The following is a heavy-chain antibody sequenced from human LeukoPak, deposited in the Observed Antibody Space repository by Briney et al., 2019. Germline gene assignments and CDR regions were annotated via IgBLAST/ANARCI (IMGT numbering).Heavy chain of an antibody. CDR3: ARGRDSSGWYVY. CDR2: INPNSGGT. Sequence: GASVKVSCKASGYTFTGYYMHWVRQAPGKGLEWMGWINPNSGGTNYAQKFQGRVTMPRDTSSSTAYMELSRLRSDDTAVYYCARGRDSSGWYVYWGQGTLVTVSS. CDR1: GYTFTGYY. D-gene: IGHD6-19*01. V-gene: IGHV1-2*02. J-gene: IGHJ4*02.